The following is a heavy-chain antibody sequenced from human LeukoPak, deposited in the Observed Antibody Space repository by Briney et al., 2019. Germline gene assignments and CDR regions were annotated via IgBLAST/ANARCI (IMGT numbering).Heavy chain of an antibody. Sequence: GGSPRLSCAASGFTFSSYGMHWVRQAPGKGLEWVAVISYDGSNKYYADSVKGRFTISRDNSKNTLYLQMNSLRAEDTAVYYCAKDGGYSSGWYGGWFDPWGQGTLVTVSS. CDR2: ISYDGSNK. CDR3: AKDGGYSSGWYGGWFDP. J-gene: IGHJ5*02. D-gene: IGHD6-19*01. CDR1: GFTFSSYG. V-gene: IGHV3-30*18.